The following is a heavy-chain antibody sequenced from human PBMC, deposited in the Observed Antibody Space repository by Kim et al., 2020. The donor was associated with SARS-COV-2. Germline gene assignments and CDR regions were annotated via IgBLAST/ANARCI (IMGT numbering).Heavy chain of an antibody. D-gene: IGHD3-10*01. CDR3: AKGRMVRGPGIIGPWDY. CDR1: GFTFSSYA. J-gene: IGHJ4*02. CDR2: IYSGGSST. Sequence: GGSLRLSCAASGFTFSSYAMSWVRQAPGKGLEWVSVIYSGGSSTYYADSVKGRFTISRDNSKNTLYLQMNSLRAEDTAVYYCAKGRMVRGPGIIGPWDYWGQGTLVTVSS. V-gene: IGHV3-23*03.